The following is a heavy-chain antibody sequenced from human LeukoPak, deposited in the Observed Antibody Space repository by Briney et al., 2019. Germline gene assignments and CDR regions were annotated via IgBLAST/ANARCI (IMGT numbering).Heavy chain of an antibody. CDR3: AREPFSLSSSGYSDWFDP. CDR2: IYYSGST. D-gene: IGHD3-22*01. V-gene: IGHV4-59*12. CDR1: GGSISSYY. Sequence: SETLSLTCTVSGGSISSYYWSWIRQPPGKGLEWIGYIYYSGSTNYNPSLKSRVTISVDTSKNQFSLKLSSVTAADTAVYYCAREPFSLSSSGYSDWFDPWGQGTLVTVSS. J-gene: IGHJ5*02.